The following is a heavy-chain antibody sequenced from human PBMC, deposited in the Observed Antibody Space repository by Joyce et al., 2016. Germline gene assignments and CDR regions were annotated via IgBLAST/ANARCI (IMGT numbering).Heavy chain of an antibody. CDR3: ARVVWELGRYYYGMDV. Sequence: QVQLQQWGAGLLKPSETLSLTCAVYGGSFSGYYWSWIRQPPGKGLGWIGEINHSGSTNYNPSLKGRVTISVDTSKNQFSLKLSSVTAADTAVYYCARVVWELGRYYYGMDVWDQGTTVTVSS. J-gene: IGHJ6*02. D-gene: IGHD7-27*01. CDR1: GGSFSGYY. CDR2: INHSGST. V-gene: IGHV4-34*01.